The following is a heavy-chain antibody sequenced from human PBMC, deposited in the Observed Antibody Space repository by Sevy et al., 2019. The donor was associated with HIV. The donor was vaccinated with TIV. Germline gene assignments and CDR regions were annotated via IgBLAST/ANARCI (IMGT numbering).Heavy chain of an antibody. CDR1: GFTFSGSA. CDR2: IRSKANSYAT. J-gene: IGHJ6*02. Sequence: GGSLRLSCAASGFTFSGSAMHWIRQASGKGLEWVGRIRSKANSYATAYAASVKGRFTISRDDSKNTAYLQMNSLKTEDTAVYYCTRHTYYYDSSGYYFAYYYGMDVWGQWTTVTVSS. D-gene: IGHD3-22*01. V-gene: IGHV3-73*01. CDR3: TRHTYYYDSSGYYFAYYYGMDV.